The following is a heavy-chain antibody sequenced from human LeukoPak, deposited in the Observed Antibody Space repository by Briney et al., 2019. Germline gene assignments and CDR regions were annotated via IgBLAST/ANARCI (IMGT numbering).Heavy chain of an antibody. Sequence: PSETLSLTCTVSGGSISSYYWSWIRQPPGKGLEWIGEINHSGSTNYNPSLKSRVTISVDTSKNQFSLKLSSVTAADTAVYYCARGVVGARHFDYWGQGTLVTVSS. CDR1: GGSISSYY. J-gene: IGHJ4*02. CDR3: ARGVVGARHFDY. D-gene: IGHD1-26*01. V-gene: IGHV4-34*01. CDR2: INHSGST.